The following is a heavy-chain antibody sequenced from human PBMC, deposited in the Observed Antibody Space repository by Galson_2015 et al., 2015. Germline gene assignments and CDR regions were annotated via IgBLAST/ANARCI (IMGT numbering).Heavy chain of an antibody. J-gene: IGHJ4*02. Sequence: ALRLCCEASGVTFSSDWMHWVRHAPGKGLVWISGINSDGTSETYADSVKGRFTISRDNAKNTLYLQMNSLRAEDTAVYYCARDPLCDRTVCFDYWGQGTLFTVSS. CDR1: GVTFSSDW. V-gene: IGHV3-74*01. CDR3: ARDPLCDRTVCFDY. CDR2: INSDGTSE. D-gene: IGHD3/OR15-3a*01.